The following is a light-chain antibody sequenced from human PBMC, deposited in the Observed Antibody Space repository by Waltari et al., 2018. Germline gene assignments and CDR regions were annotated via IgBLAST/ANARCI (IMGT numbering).Light chain of an antibody. CDR3: QQRSNWRYT. V-gene: IGKV3-11*01. CDR2: DAS. CDR1: QSVSSY. J-gene: IGKJ2*01. Sequence: EIVLTQSPATLSLSPGERATLSCRASQSVSSYLAWYQQKPGQAPRLLIYDASNSATGIPARFSGSGSGTDFTLTISSLEPEDFAVYYCQQRSNWRYTFGQGTKLEIK.